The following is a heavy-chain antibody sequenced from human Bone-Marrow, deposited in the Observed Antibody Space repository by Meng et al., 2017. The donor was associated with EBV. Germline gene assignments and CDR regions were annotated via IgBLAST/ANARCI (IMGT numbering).Heavy chain of an antibody. J-gene: IGHJ4*02. Sequence: QGQVVQSGAGVKKPGSSGKVSCWTSGGTFNSDAVSWVRQAPGQGLEWLGGLIPMFGAANYAQKFQDRVTIVADKSTNTHYMELTSLTSDDTAVYYCAKESGRGYTPDYWGQGTLVTVSS. CDR3: AKESGRGYTPDY. D-gene: IGHD3-10*01. V-gene: IGHV1-69*06. CDR2: LIPMFGAA. CDR1: GGTFNSDA.